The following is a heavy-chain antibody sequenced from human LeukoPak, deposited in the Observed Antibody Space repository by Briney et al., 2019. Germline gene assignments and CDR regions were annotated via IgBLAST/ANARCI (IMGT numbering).Heavy chain of an antibody. Sequence: GGSLRLSCVAPGFTFVDYAMNSVWQAPGKGLEWVAGISWNSGSIGYADSVKGRFTISRDNAKNSLYLQMNSLRAEDTASSYYAKDKAAETHYYFDCWGQGTLVTVSP. CDR3: AKDKAAETHYYFDC. CDR2: ISWNSGSI. V-gene: IGHV3-9*01. D-gene: IGHD6-13*01. CDR1: GFTFVDYA. J-gene: IGHJ4*02.